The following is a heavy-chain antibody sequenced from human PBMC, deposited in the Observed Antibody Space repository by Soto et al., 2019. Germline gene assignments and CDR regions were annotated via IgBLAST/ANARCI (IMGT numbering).Heavy chain of an antibody. D-gene: IGHD3-22*01. CDR3: VRVIPNEDSSGLDPAFDI. V-gene: IGHV3-23*01. CDR1: GFTFSSYA. J-gene: IGHJ3*02. Sequence: PGGSLRLSCAASGFTFSSYAVSWVRQAPGKGLEWVSAISGSGGSTYYADSVKGRFTISRDNSKNTLYLQMISLRAEDTAVYYCVRVIPNEDSSGLDPAFDIWGQGTMVTVSS. CDR2: ISGSGGST.